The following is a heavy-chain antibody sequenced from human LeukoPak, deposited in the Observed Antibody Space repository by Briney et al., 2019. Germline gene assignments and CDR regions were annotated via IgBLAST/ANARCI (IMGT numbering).Heavy chain of an antibody. CDR3: AELGITMIGGV. Sequence: GGSLRLSCAASGFTFSSYEMNWVRQAPRKGLEWVSYISSSGSTIYYADSVKGRFTISRDNAKNSLYVQMNSLRAEDTAVYYCAELGITMIGGVWGKGTTVTISS. CDR2: ISSSGSTI. J-gene: IGHJ6*04. D-gene: IGHD3-10*02. CDR1: GFTFSSYE. V-gene: IGHV3-48*03.